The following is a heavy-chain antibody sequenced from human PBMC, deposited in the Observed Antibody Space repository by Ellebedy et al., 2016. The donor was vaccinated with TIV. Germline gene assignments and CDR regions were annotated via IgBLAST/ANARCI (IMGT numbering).Heavy chain of an antibody. CDR3: ARDLMGATVYYGMDV. Sequence: ASVKVSCKASGYTFTSYGISWVRQAPGQGLEWMGWISAYNGNTNYAQKLQGRVTMTTDTSTSTAYMELSSLRSEDTAVYYCARDLMGATVYYGMDVWGQGTTVTVSS. CDR2: ISAYNGNT. J-gene: IGHJ6*02. D-gene: IGHD1-26*01. CDR1: GYTFTSYG. V-gene: IGHV1-18*01.